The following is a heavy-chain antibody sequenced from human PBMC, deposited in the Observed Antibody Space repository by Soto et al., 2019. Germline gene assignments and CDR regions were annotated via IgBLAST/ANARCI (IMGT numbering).Heavy chain of an antibody. D-gene: IGHD3-22*01. CDR2: IYYGGGS. CDR3: ARERSRFDYYYDSSGYSGYFDY. J-gene: IGHJ4*02. CDR1: GGSISRGGYY. Sequence: SETLSLTCIVSGGSISRGGYYWSWIRQHPGKGLEGIWYIYYGGGSNYNLFLKSRVTISVDTSKNQFSLKLSSLRSEDTAVYYCARERSRFDYYYDSSGYSGYFDYWGQGTLVTVSS. V-gene: IGHV4-31*03.